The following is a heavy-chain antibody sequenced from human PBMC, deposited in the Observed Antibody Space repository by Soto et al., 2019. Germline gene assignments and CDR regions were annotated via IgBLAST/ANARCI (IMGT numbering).Heavy chain of an antibody. CDR3: AKIPSITGTDLDY. J-gene: IGHJ4*02. CDR1: GFTFSSYG. CDR2: ISYDGSNK. V-gene: IGHV3-30*18. D-gene: IGHD1-20*01. Sequence: PGGSLRLSCAASGFTFSSYGMHWVRQAPGKGLEWVAVISYDGSNKYYADSVKGRFTISRDNSKNTLYLQMNSLRAEDTAVYYCAKIPSITGTDLDYWGQGTLVTVSS.